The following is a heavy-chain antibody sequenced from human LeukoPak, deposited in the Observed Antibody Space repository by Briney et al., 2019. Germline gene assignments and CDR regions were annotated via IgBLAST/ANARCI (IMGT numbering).Heavy chain of an antibody. CDR1: GYTFTGCY. CDR2: INPNSGGT. J-gene: IGHJ4*02. D-gene: IGHD4-17*01. V-gene: IGHV1-2*02. CDR3: ARATLPRSDDYAFDY. Sequence: ASVKVSCKASGYTFTGCYMHWVRQAPGRGLAWMGWINPNSGGTNYAQKFQGRVTMTRDTSISTAYMDLSRLRSDDTAVYYCARATLPRSDDYAFDYWGQGTLVTVSS.